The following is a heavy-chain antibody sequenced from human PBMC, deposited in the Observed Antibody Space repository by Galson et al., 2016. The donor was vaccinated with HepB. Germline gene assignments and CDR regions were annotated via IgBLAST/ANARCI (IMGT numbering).Heavy chain of an antibody. D-gene: IGHD3-22*01. J-gene: IGHJ3*02. V-gene: IGHV4-31*03. CDR1: GGSINSGGYY. CDR2: IYYSGST. CDR3: ARALLIYSRVLHAFDI. Sequence: LSLTCTVSGGSINSGGYYWNWIRQHPGKGLEWIGYIYYSGSTYYNPSLKSRFTISLDASKDQFSLKLSSVTAADTAVYYCARALLIYSRVLHAFDIWGQGTVVTVSS.